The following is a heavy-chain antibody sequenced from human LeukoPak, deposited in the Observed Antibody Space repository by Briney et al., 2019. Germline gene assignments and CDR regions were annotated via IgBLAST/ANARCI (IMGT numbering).Heavy chain of an antibody. V-gene: IGHV4-34*01. J-gene: IGHJ4*02. CDR3: ARGDVYFDS. CDR2: INHSGST. CDR1: GGSFSGYY. D-gene: IGHD5-24*01. Sequence: SETLSLTCAVYGGSFSGYYWSWIRQPPGKGREWIGEINHSGSTNYNPSLKSRVTISVDTSKNQFSLKLSSVTAADTAVYYCARGDVYFDSWGQGTLVTVSS.